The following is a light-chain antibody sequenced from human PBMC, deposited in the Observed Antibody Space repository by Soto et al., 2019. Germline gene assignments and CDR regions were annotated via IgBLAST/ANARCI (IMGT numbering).Light chain of an antibody. CDR3: LQRSIGFT. CDR1: QSVSNNY. J-gene: IGKJ3*01. V-gene: IGKV3D-20*02. Sequence: EIVLTQSPGTLSLSPGERATLSCRASQSVSNNYLAWYQQKPGQAPRLLIYGASNRATGIPDRFSGSGSVTDFTLTISSLEPEDFAVYHCLQRSIGFTFGPGTKVDIK. CDR2: GAS.